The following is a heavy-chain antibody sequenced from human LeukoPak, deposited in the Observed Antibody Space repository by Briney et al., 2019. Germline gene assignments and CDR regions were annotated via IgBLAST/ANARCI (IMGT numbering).Heavy chain of an antibody. J-gene: IGHJ4*02. D-gene: IGHD4-17*01. Sequence: GGSLRLSCAASGFTFSSYAMSWVRQAPGKGLEWVSAISGSGGSTYYADSVKGRFTISRDNSKNTLYPQMNSLRAEDTAVYYCGKARGVLATVTTFGGQGTLVTVSS. CDR3: GKARGVLATVTTF. V-gene: IGHV3-23*01. CDR2: ISGSGGST. CDR1: GFTFSSYA.